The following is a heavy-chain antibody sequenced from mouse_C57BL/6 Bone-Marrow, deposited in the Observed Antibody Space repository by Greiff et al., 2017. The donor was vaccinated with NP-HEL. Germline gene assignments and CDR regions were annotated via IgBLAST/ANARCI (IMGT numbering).Heavy chain of an antibody. Sequence: VQLQQSGPELVKPGASVKIPCKASGYTFTDYNMDWVKQSHGKSLEWIGDINPNNGGTIYNQKFKGKATLTVDKSSSTAYMELRSLTSEDTAVYYCARRSFRTTVVATYYAMDYWGQGTSVTVSS. V-gene: IGHV1-18*01. CDR2: INPNNGGT. J-gene: IGHJ4*01. CDR1: GYTFTDYN. D-gene: IGHD1-1*01. CDR3: ARRSFRTTVVATYYAMDY.